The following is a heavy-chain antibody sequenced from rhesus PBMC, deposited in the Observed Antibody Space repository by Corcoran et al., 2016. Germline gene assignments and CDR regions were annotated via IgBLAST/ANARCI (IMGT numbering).Heavy chain of an antibody. J-gene: IGHJ4*01. CDR2: ISGSSGST. V-gene: IGHV4-65*01. CDR1: GGSISSSNW. Sequence: QLQLQESGPGLVKPSETLSVTCAVSGGSISSSNWWSWIRQPPGKGLEWVEYISGSSGSTYYNPSLKILFTISTDTSNNQCSLNLSSGTAADTALYYCAREHGAAAGRLSNFDDWGQGVLVTVSS. CDR3: AREHGAAAGRLSNFDD. D-gene: IGHD6S26*01.